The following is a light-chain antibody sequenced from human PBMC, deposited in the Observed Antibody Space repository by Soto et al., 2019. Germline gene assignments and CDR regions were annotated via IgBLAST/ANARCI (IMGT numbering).Light chain of an antibody. CDR1: QSVSSF. V-gene: IGKV3-11*01. J-gene: IGKJ1*01. CDR3: QQRSNWPPTCT. CDR2: DIS. Sequence: EIVLTQSPATLSLSPGERATLSCRASQSVSSFLAWYQQKPGQGPRLLIYDISNRATGIPSRFSGSGSGTDFTLTISSLEPEDFAVYYCQQRSNWPPTCTFGQGTKVEIK.